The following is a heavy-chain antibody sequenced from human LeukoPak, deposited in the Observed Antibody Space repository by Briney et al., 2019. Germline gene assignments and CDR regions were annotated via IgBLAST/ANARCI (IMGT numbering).Heavy chain of an antibody. V-gene: IGHV1-2*02. J-gene: IGHJ3*02. D-gene: IGHD3-22*01. CDR1: GCTFTGYY. Sequence: ASVKVSCKASGCTFTGYYMHWVRQAPGQGLEWMGWINPNSGGTNYAQKFQGRVTMTRDTSISTAYMELSRLRSDDTAVYYCARPLYDSSGYSAFDIWDQGTMVTVSS. CDR2: INPNSGGT. CDR3: ARPLYDSSGYSAFDI.